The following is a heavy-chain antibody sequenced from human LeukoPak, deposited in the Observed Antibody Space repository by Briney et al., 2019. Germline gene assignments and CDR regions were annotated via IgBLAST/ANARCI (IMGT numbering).Heavy chain of an antibody. CDR2: ISSSSSYI. CDR1: GFTFSSYS. D-gene: IGHD5-18*01. J-gene: IGHJ3*02. V-gene: IGHV3-21*01. Sequence: GGSLRLSCAASGFTFSSYSMNWVRQAPGKGLEWVSSISSSSSYIYYADSVKGRFTISRDNAKNLLYLQMNSLRAEDTAVYYCARLVLYSSGAFDIWGQGTMVTVSS. CDR3: ARLVLYSSGAFDI.